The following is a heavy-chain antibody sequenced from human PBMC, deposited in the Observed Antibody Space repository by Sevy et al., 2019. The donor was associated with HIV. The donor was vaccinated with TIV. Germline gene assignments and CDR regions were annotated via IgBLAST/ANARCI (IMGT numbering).Heavy chain of an antibody. V-gene: IGHV3-7*01. J-gene: IGHJ6*02. D-gene: IGHD5-12*01. Sequence: GGSLRLSCAASGFTFKSYWMTWVRQAPGKGLEWVANINQDGSEKYYSDSLEGRFSISRDNSKNSVHLQINTLRAEDTAVYYCAREGSAYDTYYYHYAMDVWGQGTTVTVSS. CDR3: AREGSAYDTYYYHYAMDV. CDR2: INQDGSEK. CDR1: GFTFKSYW.